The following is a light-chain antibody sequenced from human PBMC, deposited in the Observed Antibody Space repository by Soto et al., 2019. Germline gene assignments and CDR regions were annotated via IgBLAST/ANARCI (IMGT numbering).Light chain of an antibody. Sequence: DIKMTQPQPSLSALLGTGATILFRRSQGMGIWLAWYQQKPGKAPNLLIYAASTLQRGVPSRFSGSGSGTDFSLTISSLQPEDFATYYCQQASAFPRTFGQGTKVEMK. CDR2: AAS. CDR1: QGMGIW. V-gene: IGKV1-12*01. CDR3: QQASAFPRT. J-gene: IGKJ1*01.